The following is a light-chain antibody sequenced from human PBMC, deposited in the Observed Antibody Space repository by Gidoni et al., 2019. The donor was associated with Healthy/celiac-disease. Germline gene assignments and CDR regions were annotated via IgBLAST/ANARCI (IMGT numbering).Light chain of an antibody. V-gene: IGKV1-39*01. J-gene: IGKJ4*01. CDR1: QSISSY. CDR2: AAS. Sequence: DIQMTQSPSSLSASVGDRVTITCRASQSISSYLNWYQQKPGKAPKLLIYAASSLQSGVPSRFSGSGPGTDFTLTISSLQPEDFATYYCQQRYSTPLTFXGXTKVEIK. CDR3: QQRYSTPLT.